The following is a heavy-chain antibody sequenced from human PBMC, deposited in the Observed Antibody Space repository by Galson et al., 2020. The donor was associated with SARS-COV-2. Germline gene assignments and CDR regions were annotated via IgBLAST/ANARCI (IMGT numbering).Heavy chain of an antibody. CDR2: INWNGGST. CDR1: GFTFDDYG. D-gene: IGHD3-10*01. V-gene: IGHV3-20*01. CDR3: AIPGAIYYGSGSYYNARFMDV. Sequence: GGSLRLSCAASGFTFDDYGMSWVRQAPGKGLEWVSGINWNGGSTGYADSVQGRFTISRDNAKNSLYLQMNSLRAEDTALYHCAIPGAIYYGSGSYYNARFMDVWGKGTTVTVSS. J-gene: IGHJ6*03.